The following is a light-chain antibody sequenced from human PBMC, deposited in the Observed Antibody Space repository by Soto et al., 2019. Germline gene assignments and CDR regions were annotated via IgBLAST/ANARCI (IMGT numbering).Light chain of an antibody. CDR1: SSDNGGYKY. CDR2: EVS. V-gene: IGLV2-14*01. Sequence: LTQPASVSGSPGQSITISCTGTSSDNGGYKYVSWYQQHPGKAPKLIIFEVSNRPSGVSDRFSGSNSGNTASLTISGLQAEDEADYYCTSYSRYSVLVFGGGTKVTVL. J-gene: IGLJ3*02. CDR3: TSYSRYSVLV.